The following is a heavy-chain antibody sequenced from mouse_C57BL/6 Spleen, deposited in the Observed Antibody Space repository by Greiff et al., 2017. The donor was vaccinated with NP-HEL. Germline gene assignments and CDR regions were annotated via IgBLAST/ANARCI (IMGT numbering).Heavy chain of an antibody. Sequence: VHVKQSGPELVKPGASVKISCKASGYSFTDYNMNWVKQSNGKSLEWIGVINPNYGTTSYNQKFKGKATLTVDQSSSTAYMQLNSLTSEDSAVYYCARVTAQATSGYFDVWGTGTTVTVSS. CDR1: GYSFTDYN. CDR3: ARVTAQATSGYFDV. J-gene: IGHJ1*03. V-gene: IGHV1-39*01. D-gene: IGHD3-2*02. CDR2: INPNYGTT.